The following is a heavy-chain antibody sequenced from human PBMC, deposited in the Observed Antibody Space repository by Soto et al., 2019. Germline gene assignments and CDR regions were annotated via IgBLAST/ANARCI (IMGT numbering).Heavy chain of an antibody. CDR2: INHSGST. Sequence: QVQLQQWGAGLLKPSETLSLTCAVYGGSFSAYYWSWIRQPPGKGLEWIGEINHSGSTTYNPSLKSRVTISVDRPKNQFALKLSSVTAADTALYYCARGVGYAGVDYWGQGTLVTVSS. J-gene: IGHJ4*02. D-gene: IGHD5-12*01. CDR1: GGSFSAYY. V-gene: IGHV4-34*01. CDR3: ARGVGYAGVDY.